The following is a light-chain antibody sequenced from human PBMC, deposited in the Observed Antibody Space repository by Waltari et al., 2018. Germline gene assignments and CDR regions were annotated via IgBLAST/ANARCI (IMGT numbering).Light chain of an antibody. CDR3: QQYRYSPWT. CDR1: QSISSD. Sequence: EILLTQSPGTLSLSPGDRATLPCRASQSISSDLAWSQQKPGQAPRLLISGASSRATGIPDRFTGSGSGSDFTLTVSRLEPDDFAVYYCQQYRYSPWTFGQGTKVEL. J-gene: IGKJ1*01. V-gene: IGKV3-20*01. CDR2: GAS.